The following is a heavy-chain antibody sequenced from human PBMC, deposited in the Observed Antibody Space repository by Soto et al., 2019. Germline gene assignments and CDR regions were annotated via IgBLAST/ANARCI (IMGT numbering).Heavy chain of an antibody. D-gene: IGHD3-9*01. CDR3: ARRYFDWSIDY. CDR1: GFTFSSYA. J-gene: IGHJ4*02. Sequence: QVQLVESGGGVVQPGRSLRLSCAASGFTFSSYAMHWVRQAPGKGLEWVALISYDGSNKYYADSVKGRFTISRVNSKNTLYLQMNSLRAEDTAVYYCARRYFDWSIDYWGQGTLVTVSS. V-gene: IGHV3-30-3*01. CDR2: ISYDGSNK.